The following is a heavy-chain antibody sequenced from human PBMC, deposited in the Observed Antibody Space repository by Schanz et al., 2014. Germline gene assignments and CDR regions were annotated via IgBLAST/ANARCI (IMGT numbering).Heavy chain of an antibody. V-gene: IGHV3-21*02. D-gene: IGHD5-12*01. CDR1: GFTFSSYN. J-gene: IGHJ4*02. Sequence: EVQLVESGGGLVRPGDSLRLSCAASGFTFSSYNINWVRQAPGKGLEYISSISPSSSYIYYADSVKGRFTISRDNSKNTLYLQMNSLRAEDTAVYYCAKGFGGYDLVLDYWGQGTLVTVSS. CDR3: AKGFGGYDLVLDY. CDR2: ISPSSSYI.